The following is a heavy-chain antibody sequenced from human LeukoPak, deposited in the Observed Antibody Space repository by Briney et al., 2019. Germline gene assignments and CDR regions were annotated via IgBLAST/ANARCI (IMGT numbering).Heavy chain of an antibody. CDR3: ATYSNWNYLEIDY. D-gene: IGHD1-7*01. CDR1: GYTLTELS. V-gene: IGHV1-24*01. Sequence: ASVKVSCKVSGYTLTELSMHWVRQAPGKGLEWMGGFDPEDGETVYAQKFQGRVTMTEDTSTDTAYMELSSLRSEDTAVYYCATYSNWNYLEIDYWGQGTLVTVSS. CDR2: FDPEDGET. J-gene: IGHJ4*02.